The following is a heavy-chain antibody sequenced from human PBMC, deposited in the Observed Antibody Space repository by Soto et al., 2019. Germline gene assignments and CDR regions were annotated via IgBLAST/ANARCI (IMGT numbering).Heavy chain of an antibody. V-gene: IGHV3-48*02. CDR3: ARAVAVAADFDY. D-gene: IGHD6-19*01. Sequence: GGSLRLSCAASGFTFSSYAMHWVRQAPGKGLEWVSYISSSISTIYYADSVKGRFTISRDNAKNSLYLQMNSLRDEDTAVYYCARAVAVAADFDYWGQGTLVTVSS. CDR2: ISSSISTI. J-gene: IGHJ4*02. CDR1: GFTFSSYA.